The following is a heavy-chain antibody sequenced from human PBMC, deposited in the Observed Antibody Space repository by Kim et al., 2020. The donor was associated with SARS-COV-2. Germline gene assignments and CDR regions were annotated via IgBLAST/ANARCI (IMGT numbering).Heavy chain of an antibody. J-gene: IGHJ4*02. D-gene: IGHD6-19*01. CDR3: AIRSGWSTFDY. CDR1: GYSISSGYY. Sequence: SETLSLTCTVSGYSISSGYYWGWIRQPPGKGLEWIGSIYHSGSTYYNPSLKSRVTISVDTSKNQFSLKLSSVTAADTAVYYCAIRSGWSTFDYWGQGTLV. CDR2: IYHSGST. V-gene: IGHV4-38-2*02.